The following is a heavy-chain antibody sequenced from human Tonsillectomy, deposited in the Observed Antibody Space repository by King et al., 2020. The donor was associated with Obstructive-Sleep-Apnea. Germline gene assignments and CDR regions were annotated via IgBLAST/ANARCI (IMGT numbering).Heavy chain of an antibody. CDR3: AREPSSGYYLGAFDI. Sequence: VQLQQWGAGLLKPSETLSLTCAVYGGSFSGYYWSWIRQPPEKGLEWIGKISHSGSTNYNPSLKSRVTISVETSKNQFSLKLSSVTAADTAVYYCAREPSSGYYLGAFDIWAQGTMVTVSS. J-gene: IGHJ3*02. V-gene: IGHV4-34*01. CDR1: GGSFSGYY. D-gene: IGHD3-22*01. CDR2: ISHSGST.